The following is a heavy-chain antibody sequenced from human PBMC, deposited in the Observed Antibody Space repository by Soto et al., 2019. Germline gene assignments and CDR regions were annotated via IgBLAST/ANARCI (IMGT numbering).Heavy chain of an antibody. J-gene: IGHJ6*02. V-gene: IGHV4-39*01. CDR2: IYYSGST. D-gene: IGHD3-9*01. Sequence: PSETLSLTCTVSGGSISSSSYYWGWIRQPPGKGLEWIGSIYYSGSTYYNPSLKSRVTISLDTSKNQFSLKLSSVTAADTAVYYCARQWRYYDILTGSRYYYYGMDVWGQGTTVTVSS. CDR1: GGSISSSSYY. CDR3: ARQWRYYDILTGSRYYYYGMDV.